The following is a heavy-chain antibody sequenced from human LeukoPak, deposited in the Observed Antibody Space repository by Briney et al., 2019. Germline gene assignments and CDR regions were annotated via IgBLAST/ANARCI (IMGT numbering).Heavy chain of an antibody. D-gene: IGHD3-9*01. J-gene: IGHJ4*02. Sequence: GGSLRLSCAASGFTFTSYEMNWVRQAPGKGLEGVSYISSSGSTIYYADSVKGRFTISRDNAKNSLYLQMNSLRAEDTAVYYCARGDILTGYYQEINFDYWGQGTLVTVSS. V-gene: IGHV3-48*03. CDR1: GFTFTSYE. CDR3: ARGDILTGYYQEINFDY. CDR2: ISSSGSTI.